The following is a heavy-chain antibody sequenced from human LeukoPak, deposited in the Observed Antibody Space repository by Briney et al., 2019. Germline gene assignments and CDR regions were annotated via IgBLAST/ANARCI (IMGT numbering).Heavy chain of an antibody. CDR2: IRYDGSNK. J-gene: IGHJ4*02. CDR3: ATSYSSSSDFDY. Sequence: GGSLRLSCAASGFTFSSYGMHWVRQAPGKGLEWVAFIRYDGSNKYYADSVKGRFTISRDNSKTTLYLQMNSLSAEDTAGYYCATSYSSSSDFDYWGQGTLVTVSS. CDR1: GFTFSSYG. V-gene: IGHV3-30*02. D-gene: IGHD6-6*01.